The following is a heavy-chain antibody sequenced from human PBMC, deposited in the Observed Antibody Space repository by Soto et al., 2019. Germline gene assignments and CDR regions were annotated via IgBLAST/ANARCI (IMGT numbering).Heavy chain of an antibody. CDR2: IIPIFGTA. CDR3: ARDLNRYSYGYYYYYGMDV. CDR1: GGTFSSYA. V-gene: IGHV1-69*05. D-gene: IGHD5-18*01. J-gene: IGHJ6*02. Sequence: SVKVSCKASGGTFSSYAISWVRQAPGQGLEWMGGIIPIFGTASYAQKFQGRVTMTRDTSTSTVYMELSSLRSEDTAVYYCARDLNRYSYGYYYYYGMDVWGQGTTVTVSS.